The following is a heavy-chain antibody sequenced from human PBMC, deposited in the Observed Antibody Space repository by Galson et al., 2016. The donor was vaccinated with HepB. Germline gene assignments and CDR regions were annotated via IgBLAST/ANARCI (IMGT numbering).Heavy chain of an antibody. CDR2: ISSNSGTT. CDR3: ARVLFGSGSYWCLDV. D-gene: IGHD3-10*01. V-gene: IGHV3-48*02. CDR1: GFTVSSKY. Sequence: SLRLSCAASGFTVSSKYMNWVRQAPGKGLEWVSYISSNSGTTYYADSVKGRFTVSRDNAKSSLYLQMNSLRDEDTAVYFCARVLFGSGSYWCLDVWGQGTTVTVSS. J-gene: IGHJ6*02.